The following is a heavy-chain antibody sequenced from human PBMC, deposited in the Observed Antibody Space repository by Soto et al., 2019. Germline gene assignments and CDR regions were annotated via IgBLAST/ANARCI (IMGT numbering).Heavy chain of an antibody. Sequence: GGSLRLSCAASGFTFSSYAMSWVRQAPGKGLEWVSAISGSGGSTYYADSVKGRFTISRDNSKNTLYLQMNSLGAEGTAVYYCAKCRDYDFWSGYYFDYWGQGTLVTVSS. CDR3: AKCRDYDFWSGYYFDY. D-gene: IGHD3-3*01. J-gene: IGHJ4*02. CDR1: GFTFSSYA. V-gene: IGHV3-23*01. CDR2: ISGSGGST.